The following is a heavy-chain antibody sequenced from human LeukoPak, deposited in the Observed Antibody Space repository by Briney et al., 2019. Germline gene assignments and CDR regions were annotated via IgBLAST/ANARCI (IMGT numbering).Heavy chain of an antibody. CDR3: ARRDPRYCSGGSCLDY. D-gene: IGHD2-15*01. CDR2: INHSGST. V-gene: IGHV4-34*01. CDR1: GGSFSGYY. J-gene: IGHJ4*02. Sequence: SETLSLTCAVYGGSFSGYYWSWIRQPPGKGLEWIGEINHSGSTNYNPSLKSRVTISVDTSKNQFSLKLSSVTAADTAVYYCARRDPRYCSGGSCLDYWGQGTLVTVSS.